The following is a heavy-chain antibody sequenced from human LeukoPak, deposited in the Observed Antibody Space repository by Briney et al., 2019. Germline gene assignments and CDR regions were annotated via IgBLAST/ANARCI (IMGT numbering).Heavy chain of an antibody. CDR2: INPSGGST. J-gene: IGHJ6*02. D-gene: IGHD3-3*01. V-gene: IGHV1-46*01. CDR1: GYTFTSYY. CDR3: ARVDTPSPNYDFWSGYYSGVSYYYYYGMDV. Sequence: GASVKVSCKASGYTFTSYYMHWVRQAPGQGLEWMGIINPSGGSTGYAQKFQGRVTMTRDTSTSTVYMELSSLRSEDTAVYYCARVDTPSPNYDFWSGYYSGVSYYYYYGMDVWGQGTTVTVSS.